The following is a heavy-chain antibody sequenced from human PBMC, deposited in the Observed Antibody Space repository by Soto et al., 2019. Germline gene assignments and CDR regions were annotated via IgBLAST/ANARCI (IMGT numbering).Heavy chain of an antibody. J-gene: IGHJ5*02. V-gene: IGHV1-18*01. CDR2: MSTSNGNT. CDR3: ARDRNWVDP. Sequence: QVQLVQSGAEVKKPGASVKVSCKASGYTFTSYEISWGRQAPGQGLEWMGWMSTSNGNTNYAQKLQGRVTMTTDTSTSTANMELRSLRPDDTAVYFCARDRNWVDPWGQGSLVTVS. CDR1: GYTFTSYE.